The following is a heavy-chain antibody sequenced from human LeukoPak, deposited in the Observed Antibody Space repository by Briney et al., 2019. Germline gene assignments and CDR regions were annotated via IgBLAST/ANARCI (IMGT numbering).Heavy chain of an antibody. J-gene: IGHJ4*02. Sequence: GGSLRLSCVASAFTFARHWMSWVRQAPGKPLEWVATIRQDGGEKYYLDSVKGRFIISRDNARNSLSLQMDSLRVEDTAVYYCARLSGESTIYDYWGQGTLVTVSS. CDR1: AFTFARHW. V-gene: IGHV3-7*01. CDR3: ARLSGESTIYDY. D-gene: IGHD5/OR15-5a*01. CDR2: IRQDGGEK.